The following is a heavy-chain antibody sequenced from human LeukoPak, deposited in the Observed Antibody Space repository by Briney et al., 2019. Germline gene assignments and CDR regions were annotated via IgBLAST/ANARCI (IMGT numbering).Heavy chain of an antibody. CDR2: MNPNSGNT. Sequence: ASVKVSCKASGYTFTSYDINWVRQATGQGLEWMGWMNPNSGNTGHAQKFQGRVTMTRNTSISTAYMELSSLRSEDTAVYYCAIRYGSGEKYYYYYYMDVWGKGTTVTVSS. D-gene: IGHD3-10*01. CDR3: AIRYGSGEKYYYYYYMDV. V-gene: IGHV1-8*01. J-gene: IGHJ6*03. CDR1: GYTFTSYD.